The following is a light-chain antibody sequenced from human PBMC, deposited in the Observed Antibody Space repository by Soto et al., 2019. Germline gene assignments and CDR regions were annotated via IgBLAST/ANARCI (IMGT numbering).Light chain of an antibody. V-gene: IGKV3-20*01. Sequence: VLTQSPGTLSLSPGDAATLSCRASQTVSSGYLAWYQQKSGQAPRLLIYGSSSRASDVPDRISGSGSGTEFTHTISSLEPEEFAVYFCQQYARSPWTFGQGTKLEIK. CDR2: GSS. CDR1: QTVSSGY. J-gene: IGKJ1*01. CDR3: QQYARSPWT.